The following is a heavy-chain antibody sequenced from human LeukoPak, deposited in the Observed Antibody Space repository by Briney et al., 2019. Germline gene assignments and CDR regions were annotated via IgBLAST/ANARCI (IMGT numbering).Heavy chain of an antibody. CDR1: GGSISSGGYY. Sequence: SQTLSLTCTVSGGSISSGGYYWSWIRQHPGKGLEWIGYIYYSGSTDYNPSLKSRATISVDTSKNQFSLKLSSVTAADTAVYYCARVSGGDYLLSWFDPWGQGTLVTVSS. J-gene: IGHJ5*02. V-gene: IGHV4-31*03. CDR2: IYYSGST. D-gene: IGHD2-21*02. CDR3: ARVSGGDYLLSWFDP.